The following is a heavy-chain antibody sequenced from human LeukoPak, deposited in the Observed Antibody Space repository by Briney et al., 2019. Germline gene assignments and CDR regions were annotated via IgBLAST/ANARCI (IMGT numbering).Heavy chain of an antibody. CDR1: GFTFSDYN. D-gene: IGHD3-10*01. J-gene: IGHJ6*03. CDR3: AKGDFYGSGRDYYYYMDV. CDR2: ISRSGSTK. Sequence: KPGGSLRLSCAASGFTFSDYNMRWIRQAPGKGLEWVSSISRSGSTKYYADSVKGRFTISRDNSKNTLYLQMNSLRAEDTAVYNCAKGDFYGSGRDYYYYMDVWGKGTTVTISS. V-gene: IGHV3-11*01.